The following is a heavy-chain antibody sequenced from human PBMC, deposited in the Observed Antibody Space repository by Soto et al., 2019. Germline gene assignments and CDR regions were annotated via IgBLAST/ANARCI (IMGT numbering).Heavy chain of an antibody. V-gene: IGHV4-59*01. CDR3: ARDANPLTTPGRGHWFDP. D-gene: IGHD4-4*01. CDR2: IYYSGST. Sequence: QVQLQESGPGLVKPSETLSLTCTVSGGSISSYYWSWIRQPPGKGLEWIGYIYYSGSTNYNPSLKSRVTISVDTSKNQFSLQLSSVTAADTAVYYCARDANPLTTPGRGHWFDPWGQGTLVTVSS. CDR1: GGSISSYY. J-gene: IGHJ5*02.